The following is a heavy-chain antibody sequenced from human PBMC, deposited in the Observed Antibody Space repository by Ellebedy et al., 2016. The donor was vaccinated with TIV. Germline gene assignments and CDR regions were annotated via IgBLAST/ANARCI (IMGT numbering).Heavy chain of an antibody. V-gene: IGHV3-64D*09. D-gene: IGHD6-19*01. Sequence: PGGSLRLSCSASGFTFSSFAMHWIRQAPGKGLEYVSAFNNNGGSTFYADLVKGRFTVSRDNSKNTLFLQMSSLRDEDTALYYCAVVAGSWYFDLWGRGTLVTVSS. CDR1: GFTFSSFA. CDR2: FNNNGGST. CDR3: AVVAGSWYFDL. J-gene: IGHJ2*01.